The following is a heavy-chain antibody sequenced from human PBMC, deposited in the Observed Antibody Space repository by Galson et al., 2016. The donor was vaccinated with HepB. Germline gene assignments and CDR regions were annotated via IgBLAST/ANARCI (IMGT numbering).Heavy chain of an antibody. D-gene: IGHD6-19*01. CDR3: AKALGYSSGFSRRQNTGGFDP. J-gene: IGHJ5*02. V-gene: IGHV3-30*18. CDR2: ISYDGNYK. CDR1: GFTFSSYS. Sequence: SLRLSCAASGFTFSSYSMNWVRQAPGKGLEWVAVISYDGNYKYYADSVKGRFTISRDNSKNTLYLEMNSLRVEDTAVYYCAKALGYSSGFSRRQNTGGFDPWGQGTLVTVSS.